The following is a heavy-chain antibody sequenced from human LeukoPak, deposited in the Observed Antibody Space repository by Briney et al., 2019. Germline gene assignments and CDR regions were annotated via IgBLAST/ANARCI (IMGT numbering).Heavy chain of an antibody. CDR3: ARGGGGKLGFDY. CDR2: IYYSGST. CDR1: GGSISSSSYY. D-gene: IGHD4-23*01. J-gene: IGHJ4*02. Sequence: RPSETLSLTCTVSGGSISSSSYYWGWIRQPPGKGLEWIGSIYYSGSTYYNPSLKSRVTLSVDTSKNQFSLKLSSVTAADTAVYYCARGGGGKLGFDYWGQGTLVTVSS. V-gene: IGHV4-39*07.